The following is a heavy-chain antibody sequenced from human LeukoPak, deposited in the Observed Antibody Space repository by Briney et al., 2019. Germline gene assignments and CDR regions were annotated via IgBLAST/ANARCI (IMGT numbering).Heavy chain of an antibody. J-gene: IGHJ6*03. CDR2: IYPGDSDT. Sequence: GESLKISCKASGYSFSSYWIAWVRQMPGKGLEWMGIIYPGDSDTRYSPSFQGQVTISADKSINTAYLEWSSLKASDTAIYYCARQGAAGKYYYYYMDVWGKGTTVTVSS. CDR1: GYSFSSYW. CDR3: ARQGAAGKYYYYYMDV. D-gene: IGHD6-13*01. V-gene: IGHV5-51*01.